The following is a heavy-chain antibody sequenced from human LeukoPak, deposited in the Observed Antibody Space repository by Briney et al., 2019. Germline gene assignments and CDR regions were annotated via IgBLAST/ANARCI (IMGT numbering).Heavy chain of an antibody. V-gene: IGHV1-2*02. CDR1: AYTFTGYY. CDR2: INPNSGGT. CDR3: ARDRAASGNVADYFQH. J-gene: IGHJ1*01. D-gene: IGHD6-13*01. Sequence: ASVKVSFKASAYTFTGYYMHWVRQAPGQGLEWMGWINPNSGGTNYAQKFEGRVTMTRDKSISTAYMELRRLRSDDTAVYYCARDRAASGNVADYFQHWGQGTLVTVSS.